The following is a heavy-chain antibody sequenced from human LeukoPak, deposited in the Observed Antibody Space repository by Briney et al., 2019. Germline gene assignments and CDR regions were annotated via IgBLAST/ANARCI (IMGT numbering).Heavy chain of an antibody. Sequence: GESLKISCKGSGYSFINYWIGWVRQMPGKGLDWMGIIFPGDSDTRYSPSFQGQVTISADKSNTTAYLQWSSLKASDTAMYYCARHFGRDPYFDYWGQGTLVTVSS. CDR2: IFPGDSDT. CDR3: ARHFGRDPYFDY. D-gene: IGHD2-21*02. J-gene: IGHJ4*02. V-gene: IGHV5-51*01. CDR1: GYSFINYW.